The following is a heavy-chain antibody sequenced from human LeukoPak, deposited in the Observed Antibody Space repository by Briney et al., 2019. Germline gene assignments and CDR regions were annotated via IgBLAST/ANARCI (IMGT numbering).Heavy chain of an antibody. CDR3: ARRGGPVVIGHWFDP. D-gene: IGHD3-16*02. CDR1: GGSVSGNY. V-gene: IGHV4-34*01. J-gene: IGHJ5*02. CDR2: INHRGTA. Sequence: SETLSLTCAVYGGSVSGNYWSWIRQPPGKVLEWIGEINHRGTASYNPSLDSRVTFFADMSKNQFSLRLTSVTAADTAIYYCARRGGPVVIGHWFDPWGQGTLVTVSS.